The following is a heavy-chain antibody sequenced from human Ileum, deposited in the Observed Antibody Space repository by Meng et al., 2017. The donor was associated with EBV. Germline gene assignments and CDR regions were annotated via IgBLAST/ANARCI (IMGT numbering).Heavy chain of an antibody. D-gene: IGHD6-19*01. J-gene: IGHJ4*02. Sequence: QVQLQQWGAGLLKPSETLSLTGAVYGGFFSGYYWSWIRQSPGKGLEWVGEIYHSGSTNYNPSLKSRVTISVDKSKNQFSLNLSSVTAADTAVYYCARVGQWLPIDYWGQGTLVTVSS. CDR3: ARVGQWLPIDY. V-gene: IGHV4-34*02. CDR1: GGFFSGYY. CDR2: IYHSGST.